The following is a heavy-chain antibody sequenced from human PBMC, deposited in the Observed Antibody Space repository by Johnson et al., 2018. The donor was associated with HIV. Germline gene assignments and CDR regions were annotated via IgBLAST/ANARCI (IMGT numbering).Heavy chain of an antibody. CDR3: TTEDSSGYNSLGAFDI. J-gene: IGHJ3*02. Sequence: QVHLVESGGGVVQPGRSLRLSCVASGFTFSRYGMHWVRQAPGKGLAWVAIVSYDGSKKYYVDSVTGRFTISRDNAKNSLYLQMNSLKTEDTAVYYCTTEDSSGYNSLGAFDIWGPGTMVTVSS. CDR2: VSYDGSKK. D-gene: IGHD3-22*01. V-gene: IGHV3-30*03. CDR1: GFTFSRYG.